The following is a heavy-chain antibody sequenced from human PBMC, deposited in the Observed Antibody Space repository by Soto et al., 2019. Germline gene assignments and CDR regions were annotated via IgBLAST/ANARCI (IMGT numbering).Heavy chain of an antibody. CDR2: INSDGSDA. J-gene: IGHJ1*01. D-gene: IGHD3-3*01. Sequence: GSLRLSCAASGFTFSSYWMHWVRQAPGKGLVWVSRINSDGSDATYADSVKGRFTISRDNAKNTLYLQMNSLRADDTAVYYCARVGTYDFWSGYYEYFQYWGQGTLVTVSS. V-gene: IGHV3-74*01. CDR1: GFTFSSYW. CDR3: ARVGTYDFWSGYYEYFQY.